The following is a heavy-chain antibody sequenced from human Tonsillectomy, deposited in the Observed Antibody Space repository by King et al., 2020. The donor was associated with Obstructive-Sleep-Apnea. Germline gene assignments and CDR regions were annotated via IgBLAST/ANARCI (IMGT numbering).Heavy chain of an antibody. D-gene: IGHD3-3*02. J-gene: IGHJ4*02. CDR1: GFSFCSYS. CDR2: IRSSIRTI. Sequence: VQLVESGGGLVQPGGALRRYCAASGFSFCSYSMNWVRQAPGEGVEWVSYIRSSIRTIYYADSVKGRFTISRDNAKNSLYLQMNSLRAEDTAVYYCARAVGLLEAFDYWGQGTLVTVSS. V-gene: IGHV3-48*04. CDR3: ARAVGLLEAFDY.